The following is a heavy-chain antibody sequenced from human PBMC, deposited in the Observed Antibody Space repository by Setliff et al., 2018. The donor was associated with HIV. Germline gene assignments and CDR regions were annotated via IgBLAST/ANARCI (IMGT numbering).Heavy chain of an antibody. CDR2: IIPILGIA. CDR3: ARDFGGRWTFDY. D-gene: IGHD3-10*01. CDR1: RGTFSSYG. Sequence: SVKVSCKASRGTFSSYGFNWVRQAPGQGLEWMGGIIPILGIANYAQKFKGRVTMTRDTSTTTVYMELSSLTSEDTAIYYCARDFGGRWTFDYWGQGTLVTVSS. V-gene: IGHV1-69*10. J-gene: IGHJ4*02.